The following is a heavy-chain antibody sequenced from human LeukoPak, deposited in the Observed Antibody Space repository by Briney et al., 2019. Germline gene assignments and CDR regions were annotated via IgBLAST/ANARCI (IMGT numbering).Heavy chain of an antibody. CDR2: IYYSGST. Sequence: SETLSLTCTVSGGSISSSSYYWGWIRQPPGKGLERIGSIYYSGSTYYNPSLKSRVTISVDTSKNQFSLKLSSVTAADTAVYYCARDGLWIQNSFDIWGQGTMVTVSS. J-gene: IGHJ3*02. D-gene: IGHD5-18*01. CDR3: ARDGLWIQNSFDI. V-gene: IGHV4-39*07. CDR1: GGSISSSSYY.